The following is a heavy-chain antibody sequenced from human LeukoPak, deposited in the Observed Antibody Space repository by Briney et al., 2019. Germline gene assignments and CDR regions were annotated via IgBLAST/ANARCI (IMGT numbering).Heavy chain of an antibody. D-gene: IGHD3-9*01. CDR1: GYTFTDYY. V-gene: IGHV1-2*02. CDR2: INPNSGGT. J-gene: IGHJ4*02. Sequence: ASVKVSRKASGYTFTDYYMHWVRQAPGQGLEWMGWINPNSGGTNYAQKFQDRVTMTRNTSISTDYMELSRLRSADTAVYYCARSPHILTGENFDYWGQGTLVTVSS. CDR3: ARSPHILTGENFDY.